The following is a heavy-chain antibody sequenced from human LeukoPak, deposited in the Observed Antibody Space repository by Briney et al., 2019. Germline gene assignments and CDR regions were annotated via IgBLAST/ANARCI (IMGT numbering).Heavy chain of an antibody. CDR1: GFTFSDYY. D-gene: IGHD5-12*01. J-gene: IGHJ4*02. Sequence: GGSLRLSCAASGFTFSDYYLSWIRQAPGKGLEWVSYISSSGSTIYYADSVKVRFTISRDNAKKSLYLQMNSLRAEDTAVYYCTRGIRGYSGLVVHWGQGTLVTVSS. CDR2: ISSSGSTI. V-gene: IGHV3-11*04. CDR3: TRGIRGYSGLVVH.